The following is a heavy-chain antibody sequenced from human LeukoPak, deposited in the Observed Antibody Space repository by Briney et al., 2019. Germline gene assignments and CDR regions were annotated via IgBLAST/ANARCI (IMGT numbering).Heavy chain of an antibody. Sequence: GESLRISCKGSGYSFTIYWIGWVRQMPGKGLEWMGIIYPGESDTRYGPSFEGQVTFSADKSITTAYLQWSSLKASDTAMYYCARLSGGGSYIDYWGQGTLVTVSS. CDR1: GYSFTIYW. CDR2: IYPGESDT. CDR3: ARLSGGGSYIDY. D-gene: IGHD3-16*01. J-gene: IGHJ4*02. V-gene: IGHV5-51*01.